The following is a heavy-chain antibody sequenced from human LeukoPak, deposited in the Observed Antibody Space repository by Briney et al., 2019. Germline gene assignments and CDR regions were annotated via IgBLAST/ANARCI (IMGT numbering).Heavy chain of an antibody. CDR2: ISYDGSNK. D-gene: IGHD3-10*01. CDR1: GSTFSSYA. V-gene: IGHV3-30-3*01. J-gene: IGHJ5*02. CDR3: ARAQTYYYGSGSFDP. Sequence: GGSLRLSCAASGSTFSSYAMHWVRQAPGKGLEWVAVISYDGSNKYYADSVKGRFTISRDNSKNTLYLQMNSLRAEDTAVYYCARAQTYYYGSGSFDPWGQGTLVTVSS.